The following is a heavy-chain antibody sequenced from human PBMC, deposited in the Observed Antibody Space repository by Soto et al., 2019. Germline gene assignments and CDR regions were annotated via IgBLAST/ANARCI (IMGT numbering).Heavy chain of an antibody. Sequence: QVQLQKWGAGLLKPSETLSLTCAGNGGSFSGYHWSWIRQPPGKGLEWLGAINHRGSTNHNPSLKSRVTASVATARTQGSLRLSSVTSAVTPVYYCAREAAPQWFSRGYSGLDVWGQGTTVTVS. CDR3: AREAAPQWFSRGYSGLDV. CDR2: INHRGST. J-gene: IGHJ6*02. D-gene: IGHD6-13*01. V-gene: IGHV4-34*01. CDR1: GGSFSGYH.